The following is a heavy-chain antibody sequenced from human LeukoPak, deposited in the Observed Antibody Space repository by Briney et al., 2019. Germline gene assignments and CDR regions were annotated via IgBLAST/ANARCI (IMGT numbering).Heavy chain of an antibody. J-gene: IGHJ6*04. D-gene: IGHD3-22*01. V-gene: IGHV3-49*04. Sequence: GGSLRLSCTPSGFNSGNYAMTWVRQAPGKGLEWVGLIRGKDYGGTTEYAASVKGRFTISRDDSKGIAYLQMNSVKTEDTAVYYCTRDRSLNCYESSRHYGMDVWGKGTTVTVSS. CDR2: IRGKDYGGTT. CDR1: GFNSGNYA. CDR3: TRDRSLNCYESSRHYGMDV.